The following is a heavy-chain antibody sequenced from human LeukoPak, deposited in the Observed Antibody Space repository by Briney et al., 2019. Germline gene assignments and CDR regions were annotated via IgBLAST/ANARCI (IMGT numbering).Heavy chain of an antibody. Sequence: SVKVSCKASGGTFSSYAISWVRQAPGQGLEWMGGIIPIFGTANYAQKFQGRVTITADESTSTAYMELSSLRSEDTAVYYCAREVYDILTGCPDYFDYWGQGTLVTVSS. J-gene: IGHJ4*02. CDR1: GGTFSSYA. CDR2: IIPIFGTA. D-gene: IGHD3-9*01. V-gene: IGHV1-69*13. CDR3: AREVYDILTGCPDYFDY.